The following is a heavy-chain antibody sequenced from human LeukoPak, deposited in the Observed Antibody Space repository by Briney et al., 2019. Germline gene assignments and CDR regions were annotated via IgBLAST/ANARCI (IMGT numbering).Heavy chain of an antibody. CDR2: ISAGNGNT. V-gene: IGHV1-3*01. CDR3: ARDYQHDY. CDR1: GYTFTSYG. J-gene: IGHJ4*02. Sequence: ASVKVSCKASGYTFTSYGISWVRQAPGQRLEWMGWISAGNGNTKYSQKFQGRVSITRDTSASTAYMELSSLRSEDTAVYYCARDYQHDYWGQGTLVTVSS.